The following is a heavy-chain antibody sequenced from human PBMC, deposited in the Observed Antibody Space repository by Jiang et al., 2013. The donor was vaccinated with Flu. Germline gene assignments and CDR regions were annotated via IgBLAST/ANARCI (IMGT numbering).Heavy chain of an antibody. V-gene: IGHV1-69*01. CDR2: IIPIFGTA. CDR1: GGTFSSYA. J-gene: IGHJ5*02. CDR3: ARVDYDFWSGYYIRGWWFDP. Sequence: SGAEVKKPGSSVKVSCKASGGTFSSYAISWVRQAPGQGLEWMGGIIPIFGTANYAQKFQGRVTITADESTSTAYMELSSLRSEDTAVYYCARVDYDFWSGYYIRGWWFDPGAREPWSPSPQ. D-gene: IGHD3-3*01.